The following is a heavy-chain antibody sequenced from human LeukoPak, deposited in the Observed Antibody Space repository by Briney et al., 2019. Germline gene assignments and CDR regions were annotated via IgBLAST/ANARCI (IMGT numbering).Heavy chain of an antibody. CDR3: ANGKSEYSSGWPRGTF. CDR1: GFTFSSYA. Sequence: PGRSLRLSCAASGFTFSSYAMHWVRQAPGKGLEWVAVISYDGSNKYYADSVKGRFTISRDNSKKTLYLQMDSLRVEDTAVYYCANGKSEYSSGWPRGTFWGQGTLVSVSS. CDR2: ISYDGSNK. J-gene: IGHJ4*02. V-gene: IGHV3-30-3*01. D-gene: IGHD6-19*01.